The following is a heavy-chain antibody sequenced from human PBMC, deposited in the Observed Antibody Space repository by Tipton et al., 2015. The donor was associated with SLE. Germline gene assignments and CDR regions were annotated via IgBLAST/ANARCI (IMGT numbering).Heavy chain of an antibody. CDR1: GGSISSYY. CDR3: ARDEYRYDTTGYHLLGHFDF. V-gene: IGHV4-59*01. CDR2: NYYNGDT. D-gene: IGHD3-22*01. Sequence: TLSLTCTVSGGSISSYYWAWIRQPPGTGLEWIGYNYYNGDTNSNASLKSRVTISVDTSKNQVSLKLSSVTAADTAVYYCARDEYRYDTTGYHLLGHFDFWGQGTLVTVSS. J-gene: IGHJ4*02.